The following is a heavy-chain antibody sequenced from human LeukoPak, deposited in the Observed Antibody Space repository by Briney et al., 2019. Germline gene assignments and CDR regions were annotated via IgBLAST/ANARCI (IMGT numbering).Heavy chain of an antibody. V-gene: IGHV1-69*05. D-gene: IGHD1-20*01. J-gene: IGHJ4*02. CDR1: GGTFSSYA. CDR2: IIPIFGTA. Sequence: ASVKVSCKASGGTFSSYAISWVRQAPGQGLEWMGGIIPIFGTANYAQKFQGRVTITTDESTSTAYMELSSLRSEDTAVYYCATDRRITGPGGGYWGQGTLVTVSS. CDR3: ATDRRITGPGGGY.